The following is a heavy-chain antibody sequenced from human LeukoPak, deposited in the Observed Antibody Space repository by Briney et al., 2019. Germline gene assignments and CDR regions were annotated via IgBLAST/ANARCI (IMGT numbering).Heavy chain of an antibody. CDR1: GGSFSGYY. D-gene: IGHD2-2*01. V-gene: IGHV4-34*01. CDR2: INHSGST. CDR3: ARESSSAFDI. Sequence: SETLSLTCAVYGGSFSGYYWSWIRQPSGKGLEWIGEINHSGSTNYNPSLKSRVTISVDTSKNQFSLKLSSVTAADTAVYYCARESSSAFDIWGQGTMVTVSS. J-gene: IGHJ3*02.